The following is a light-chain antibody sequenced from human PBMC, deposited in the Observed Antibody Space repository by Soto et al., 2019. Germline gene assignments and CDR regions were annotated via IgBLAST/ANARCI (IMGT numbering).Light chain of an antibody. Sequence: NFMLTQPHSVSESPGKTLSISCTRSSGSIANNYVQWYQQRPGSAPTTVIYENNQRLSGVPDRFSGSKSGNTASLTVSGLQADDEAVYHCSSYAGSNYLAIFGGGTKLTVL. CDR2: ENN. CDR1: SGSIANNY. J-gene: IGLJ2*01. V-gene: IGLV6-57*04. CDR3: SSYAGSNYLAI.